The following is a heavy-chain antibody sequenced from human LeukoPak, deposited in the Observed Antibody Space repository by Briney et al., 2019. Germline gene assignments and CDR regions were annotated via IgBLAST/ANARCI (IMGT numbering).Heavy chain of an antibody. CDR2: VIPIFGTA. CDR3: ARGYYGSGSYSGTDY. V-gene: IGHV1-69*13. D-gene: IGHD3-10*01. CDR1: GDTFSSYV. Sequence: ASVKVSCKASGDTFSSYVISWVRQAPGQGLEWMGGVIPIFGTANYAQKFQGRVTITADESTSTAYMELSSLRSEDTAVYYCARGYYGSGSYSGTDYWGQGTLVTVSS. J-gene: IGHJ4*02.